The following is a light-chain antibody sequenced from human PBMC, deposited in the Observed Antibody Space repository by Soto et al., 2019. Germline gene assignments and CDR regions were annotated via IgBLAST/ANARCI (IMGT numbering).Light chain of an antibody. CDR2: DVT. J-gene: IGLJ1*01. CDR1: SNDIGGHNA. CDR3: SSYTSSSTYYV. Sequence: QSALTQPASGSGSPGHSITPSCTGTSNDIGGHNAVSWYQQYSGEAPRLLIYDVTSRAAGVSNRFSASKSGNTASLTISGLQAEDEADYYCSSYTSSSTYYVFGTGTKVTVL. V-gene: IGLV2-14*03.